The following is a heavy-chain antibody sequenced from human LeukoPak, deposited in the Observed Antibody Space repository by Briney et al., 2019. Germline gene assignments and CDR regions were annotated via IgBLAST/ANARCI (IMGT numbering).Heavy chain of an antibody. V-gene: IGHV3-21*01. CDR1: GFTFSSYS. CDR2: ISSSSSYI. J-gene: IGHJ6*03. CDR3: AREEGHYYYMDV. Sequence: PGGSLRLSCAASGFTFSSYSMNWVRQAPGKGLEWVSSISSSSSYIYYADSVKGRFTISRDNAKNSLYLQMNSLRAEDTAVYYCAREEGHYYYMDVWGKGTTVTVSS.